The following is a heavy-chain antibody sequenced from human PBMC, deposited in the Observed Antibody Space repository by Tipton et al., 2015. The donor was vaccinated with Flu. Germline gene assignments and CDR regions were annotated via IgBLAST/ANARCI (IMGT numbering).Heavy chain of an antibody. J-gene: IGHJ6*03. D-gene: IGHD3-3*01. CDR1: GASINNYS. V-gene: IGHV4-59*05. Sequence: TLSLTCTVSGASINNYSWSWIRQPAGKGLEWIGSIYYSGSTYYNPSLKSRVTISVDTSKNQFSLKLSSVTAADTAVYYCARHVPRDFWSGYAYYMDVWGKGTTVTVSS. CDR2: IYYSGST. CDR3: ARHVPRDFWSGYAYYMDV.